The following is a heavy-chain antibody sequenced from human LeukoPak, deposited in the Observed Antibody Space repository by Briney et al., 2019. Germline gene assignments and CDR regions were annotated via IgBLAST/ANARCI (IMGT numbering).Heavy chain of an antibody. Sequence: GGSLRLSCAASAFTFSSYGMHWVRQAPGKGLEWVAFIGYDGSNKYYADSVKGRFTISRDNSKNTLYLQMNSLRAEDTAVYYCAKDDGSGSLYYYYYMDVWGKGTTVTISS. J-gene: IGHJ6*03. CDR3: AKDDGSGSLYYYYYMDV. V-gene: IGHV3-30*02. CDR1: AFTFSSYG. CDR2: IGYDGSNK. D-gene: IGHD3-10*01.